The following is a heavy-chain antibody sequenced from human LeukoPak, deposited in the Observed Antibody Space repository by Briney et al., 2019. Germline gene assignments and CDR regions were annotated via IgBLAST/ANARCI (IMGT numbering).Heavy chain of an antibody. CDR2: IYYTGST. V-gene: IGHV4-39*01. D-gene: IGHD1-26*01. J-gene: IGHJ1*01. CDR1: GGSVSSSSYY. CDR3: ARLGGSYSAVYLQH. Sequence: PSETLSLTCTVSGGSVSSSSYYWGWIRQPPGKGLEWIGSIYYTGSTYYNPSLESRLTISVDTSKNQFSMRLYSVTAADTAVYYCARLGGSYSAVYLQHWGQGTLVTVSS.